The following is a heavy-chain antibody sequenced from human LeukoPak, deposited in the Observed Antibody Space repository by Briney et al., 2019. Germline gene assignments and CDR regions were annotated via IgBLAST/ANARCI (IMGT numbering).Heavy chain of an antibody. CDR3: ARDFRGSVDAFDI. Sequence: KPSETLSLTCTVSGGSISDYYWNWMRQPPGKGLEWIGYIYYSGRTNYNPALKSRGSISVDTSKNQFSLKLSSVTAADTAVYYCARDFRGSVDAFDIWGQGTMVAVSS. CDR2: IYYSGRT. V-gene: IGHV4-59*01. J-gene: IGHJ3*02. CDR1: GGSISDYY.